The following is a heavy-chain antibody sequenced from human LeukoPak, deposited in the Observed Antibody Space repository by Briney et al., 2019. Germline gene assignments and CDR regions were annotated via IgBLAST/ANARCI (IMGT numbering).Heavy chain of an antibody. CDR3: ARAPGFDWSNWFDP. CDR2: ISAYNGNT. D-gene: IGHD3-9*01. V-gene: IGHV1-18*01. CDR1: GYTFTSYG. Sequence: ASVKVSFKASGYTFTSYGINWVRQAPGQGLEWMGWISAYNGNTNYAQKFQGRVTMTTDTSTSTAYMELRSLRSDDTAVYYCARAPGFDWSNWFDPWGQGTLVTVSS. J-gene: IGHJ5*02.